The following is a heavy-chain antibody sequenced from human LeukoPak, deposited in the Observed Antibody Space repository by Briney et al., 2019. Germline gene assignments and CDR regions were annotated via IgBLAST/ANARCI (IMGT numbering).Heavy chain of an antibody. D-gene: IGHD5-12*01. J-gene: IGHJ4*02. CDR1: RFTFDNYA. CDR2: ISGSGSST. CDR3: ASGVSGPIVATPYYFDY. Sequence: PGESLRLSCAASRFTFDNYAMSWVRQAPGKGLEWVSSISGSGSSTYDADSVKGRFTISRDNAKNSLYLQMNSLRAEDTAVYYCASGVSGPIVATPYYFDYWGQGTLVTVSS. V-gene: IGHV3-23*01.